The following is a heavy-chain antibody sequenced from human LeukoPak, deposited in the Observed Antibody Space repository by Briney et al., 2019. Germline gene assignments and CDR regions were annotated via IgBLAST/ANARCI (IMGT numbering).Heavy chain of an antibody. Sequence: PSETLSLTCAVSGYSISSGYYWGWIRQPPGKGLEWIGGIYHSGSTYYNPSLKSRVTISVDTSKNQFSLKLSSVTAADTAVYYCARHDPVWFGELLTNFDYWGQGTLVTVSS. CDR3: ARHDPVWFGELLTNFDY. CDR2: IYHSGST. J-gene: IGHJ4*02. V-gene: IGHV4-38-2*01. D-gene: IGHD3-10*01. CDR1: GYSISSGYY.